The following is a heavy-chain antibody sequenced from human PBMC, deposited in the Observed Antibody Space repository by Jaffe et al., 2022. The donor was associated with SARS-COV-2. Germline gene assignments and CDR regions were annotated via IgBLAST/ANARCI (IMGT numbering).Heavy chain of an antibody. CDR2: IDDGSGHGT. D-gene: IGHD1-26*01. V-gene: IGHV3-23*01. CDR3: AKGCLGRNYGMDV. Sequence: EVQLLESGGGLVQPGGSLRLSCAASGFIFSNYVMTWVRQAPGKGLEWVSSIDDGSGHGTYYAESVKGRFTISRDKSKNTLNLQMNSLRAEDTAVYYCAKGCLGRNYGMDVRGQGTTVTVSS. J-gene: IGHJ6*02. CDR1: GFIFSNYV.